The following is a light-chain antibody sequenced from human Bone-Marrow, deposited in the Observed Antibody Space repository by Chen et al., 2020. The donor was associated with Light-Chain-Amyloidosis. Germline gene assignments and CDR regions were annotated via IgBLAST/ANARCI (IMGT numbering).Light chain of an antibody. CDR2: DDS. CDR1: NSGSTS. CDR3: QVWDRSSDRPV. Sequence: SYVLTQPSSVSVAPGQTATIACGGNNSGSTSVHWYQQTPGQAPLLIGYDDSDRPSGSPRRLSGTESGKTATLTISRVQDGDEADYYCQVWDRSSDRPVFGGGTKLTVL. J-gene: IGLJ3*02. V-gene: IGLV3-21*02.